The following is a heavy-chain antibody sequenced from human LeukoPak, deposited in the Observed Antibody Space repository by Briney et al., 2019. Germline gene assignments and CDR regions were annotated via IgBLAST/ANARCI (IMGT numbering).Heavy chain of an antibody. CDR2: ISSSSYNI. CDR1: GFTFSSYS. CDR3: ESYKYGSGTYGY. V-gene: IGHV3-48*01. J-gene: IGHJ4*02. D-gene: IGHD3-10*01. Sequence: PGGSLRLSCVASGFTFSSYSLNWVRQAPGKGLEWVAYISSSSYNIYYADSVKGRFTISRDNAENSLYLQMNRLRAEDTAVYYCESYKYGSGTYGYWGQGTLVTVSS.